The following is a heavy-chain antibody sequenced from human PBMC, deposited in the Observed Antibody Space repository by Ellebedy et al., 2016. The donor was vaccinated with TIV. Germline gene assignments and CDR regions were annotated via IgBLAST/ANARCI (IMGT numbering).Heavy chain of an antibody. CDR3: ARPRGYSYGGFDY. D-gene: IGHD5-18*01. CDR1: GGSISSSNYY. Sequence: MPGGSLRLSCTVSGGSISSSNYYWGWIRQPTGKGLEWIGSIYYSGSTYYNPSHKSRVTISVDTSKNHFSLKLSSVTAADTAVYSCARPRGYSYGGFDYWGQGTLVTVSS. V-gene: IGHV4-39*01. J-gene: IGHJ4*02. CDR2: IYYSGST.